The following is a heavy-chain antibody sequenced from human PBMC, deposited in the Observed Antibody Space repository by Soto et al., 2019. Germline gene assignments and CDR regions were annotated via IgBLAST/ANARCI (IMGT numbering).Heavy chain of an antibody. CDR1: GYTFTSYD. Sequence: QVQLVQSGAEVKKPGASVKVSCKASGYTFTSYDINWVRQATGQGLEWMGWMNPNSGNTGYAQKFQGRDTMTRITSKSTAYMELSSMRSDDTVEYYSARGLYYYGMDVWGQGTTVTLSS. J-gene: IGHJ6*02. CDR3: ARGLYYYGMDV. V-gene: IGHV1-8*01. CDR2: MNPNSGNT.